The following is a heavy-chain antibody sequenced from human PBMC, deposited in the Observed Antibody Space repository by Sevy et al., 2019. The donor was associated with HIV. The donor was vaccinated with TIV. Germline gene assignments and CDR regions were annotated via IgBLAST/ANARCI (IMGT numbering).Heavy chain of an antibody. J-gene: IGHJ6*02. Sequence: ASVKVSCKASGYTFTSYYMHWVRQAPGQGLEWMGIINPSGGSTSYAQMFQGRVTMTRDTSTSTVYMELSSLRSEDTAVYYCARNYDFWSGYYTDRWGMDVWGQGTTVTVSS. CDR3: ARNYDFWSGYYTDRWGMDV. CDR2: INPSGGST. CDR1: GYTFTSYY. V-gene: IGHV1-46*01. D-gene: IGHD3-3*01.